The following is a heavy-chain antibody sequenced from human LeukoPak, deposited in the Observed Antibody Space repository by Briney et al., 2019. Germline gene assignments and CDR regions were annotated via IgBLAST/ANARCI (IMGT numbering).Heavy chain of an antibody. D-gene: IGHD6-13*01. Sequence: PGGSLRLSCAASGFTFSSYAMSWVRQAPGKGLEWVSAISGSGGSTYYADSVKGRFTISRDNSKNTLYLQMNSLRAEDTAVYYCAKGLKDLLIAAAGALFDYWGQGTLVTVSS. CDR2: ISGSGGST. CDR3: AKGLKDLLIAAAGALFDY. V-gene: IGHV3-23*01. CDR1: GFTFSSYA. J-gene: IGHJ4*02.